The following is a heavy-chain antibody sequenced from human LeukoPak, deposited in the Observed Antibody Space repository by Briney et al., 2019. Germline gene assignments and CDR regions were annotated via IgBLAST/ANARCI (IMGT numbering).Heavy chain of an antibody. CDR1: GYTFTDY. D-gene: IGHD3-22*01. J-gene: IGHJ3*02. V-gene: IGHV1-2*02. Sequence: ASVKVSCKASGYTFTDYMHWVREAPGQGLEWMGWINPSSGGTNYAQKFQGRVTVTRDTSISTAYMDLSRLRSDDTAVYYCARAGVWDYSDSSGYHNAAFDIWGQGTMVTVSS. CDR2: INPSSGGT. CDR3: ARAGVWDYSDSSGYHNAAFDI.